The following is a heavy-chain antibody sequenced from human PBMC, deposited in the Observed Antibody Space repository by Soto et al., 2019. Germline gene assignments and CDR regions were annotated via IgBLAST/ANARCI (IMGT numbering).Heavy chain of an antibody. CDR3: AKDPYSGVLVPVAIGFDP. Sequence: GGSLRLSCAASGFTFSNYAMTWVRQGPGKGLEWVSAISGSGGSAYYADSVKGRFTISRDNSKNTLYLQMNSLRADDSGVYYCAKDPYSGVLVPVAIGFDPWGPGTLVTVSS. CDR1: GFTFSNYA. J-gene: IGHJ5*02. CDR2: ISGSGGSA. V-gene: IGHV3-23*01. D-gene: IGHD2-2*01.